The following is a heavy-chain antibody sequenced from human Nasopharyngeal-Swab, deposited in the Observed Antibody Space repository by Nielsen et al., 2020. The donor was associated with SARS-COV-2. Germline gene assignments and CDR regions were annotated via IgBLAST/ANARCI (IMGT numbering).Heavy chain of an antibody. CDR3: ARDGDDYSNRWAYYYYGMDV. D-gene: IGHD2-15*01. J-gene: IGHJ6*02. V-gene: IGHV4-39*02. CDR2: IYYSGST. Sequence: SETLSLTCTVSGGSISSSSYYWGWIRQPPGKGLEWIGSIYYSGSTYYNPSLKSRVTISVDTSKNQFSLKLSSVTAADTAVYYCARDGDDYSNRWAYYYYGMDVWGQGTTVTVSS. CDR1: GGSISSSSYY.